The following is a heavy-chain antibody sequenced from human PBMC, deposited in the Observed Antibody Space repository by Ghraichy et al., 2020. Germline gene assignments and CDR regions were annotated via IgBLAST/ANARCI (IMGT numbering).Heavy chain of an antibody. CDR1: GSTFRDYA. CDR3: AKGEYSYVT. CDR2: ISGSGDST. J-gene: IGHJ4*02. Sequence: GGSLRLSCAASGSTFRDYASTRVRQAPGKGLEWVSSISGSGDSTYYADSVKGRFTIFRDNSKNTLSLQMNSLRAEDTALYYCAKGEYSYVTWGQGTLVTVSS. V-gene: IGHV3-23*01. D-gene: IGHD5-18*01.